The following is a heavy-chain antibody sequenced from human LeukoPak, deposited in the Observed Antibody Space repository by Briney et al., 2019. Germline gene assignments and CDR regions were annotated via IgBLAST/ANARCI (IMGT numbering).Heavy chain of an antibody. CDR2: IKQDGAEK. V-gene: IGHV3-7*01. CDR3: AKGGGELGSGSLDY. CDR1: GFTFNSYW. D-gene: IGHD3-10*01. J-gene: IGHJ4*02. Sequence: GGSLRLSCAASGFTFNSYWMNWVRQAPGKGLEWVANIKQDGAEKYYVDSVKGRFTISRDNAKSSLYLQMNSLRAEDTAVYYCAKGGGELGSGSLDYWGQGTLVTVSS.